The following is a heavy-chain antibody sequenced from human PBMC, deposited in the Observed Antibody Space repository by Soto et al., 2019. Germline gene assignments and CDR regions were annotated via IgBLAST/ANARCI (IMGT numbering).Heavy chain of an antibody. CDR1: GGTFSSYA. Sequence: QVQLVQSGAEVKKPGSSVKVSCKASGGTFSSYAISWVRQAPGQGLAWMGGIIPIFGTANYAQKFQGRVTITADESTSTAYMEVRSLRSEDTAVYYCTIEVYYYDSSGYYYVGSYYYGMDVWGQGTTVTVSS. J-gene: IGHJ6*02. CDR3: TIEVYYYDSSGYYYVGSYYYGMDV. D-gene: IGHD3-22*01. V-gene: IGHV1-69*12. CDR2: IIPIFGTA.